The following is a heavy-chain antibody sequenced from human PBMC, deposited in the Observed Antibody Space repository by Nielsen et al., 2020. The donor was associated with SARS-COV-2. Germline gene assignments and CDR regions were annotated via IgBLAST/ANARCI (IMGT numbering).Heavy chain of an antibody. J-gene: IGHJ6*02. D-gene: IGHD6-13*01. CDR1: GYTFTSYG. CDR2: ISAYNGNT. CDR3: ARDHSSSWYDDYYYGMDV. Sequence: ASVQVSCKASGYTFTSYGISWVRQAPGQGLEWMGWISAYNGNTNYAQKLQGRVTMTTDTSTSTAYMELRSLRSDDTAVYYCARDHSSSWYDDYYYGMDVWGQGTTVTVSS. V-gene: IGHV1-18*01.